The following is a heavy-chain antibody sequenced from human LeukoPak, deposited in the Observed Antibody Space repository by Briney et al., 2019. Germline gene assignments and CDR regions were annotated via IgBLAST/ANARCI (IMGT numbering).Heavy chain of an antibody. CDR2: IRQDGSEK. CDR1: GFTFSSYW. D-gene: IGHD3-22*01. J-gene: IGHJ4*02. V-gene: IGHV3-7*01. Sequence: GGSLRLSCAASGFTFSSYWMSWVRQAPGKGLEWVANIRQDGSEKYYVDSVKGRFTVSRDNAKNSLYLQMNSLRAEDTAVYYCARDKAYYYDSSGYSLDYWGQGTLVTVSS. CDR3: ARDKAYYYDSSGYSLDY.